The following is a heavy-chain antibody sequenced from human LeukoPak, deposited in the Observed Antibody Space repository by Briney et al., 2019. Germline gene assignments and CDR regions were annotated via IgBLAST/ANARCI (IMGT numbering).Heavy chain of an antibody. D-gene: IGHD3-22*01. CDR2: IYYSGST. V-gene: IGHV4-30-4*01. CDR1: GGSISSGDYY. CDR3: ARGEQYYYDSSGYSYYSDY. J-gene: IGHJ4*02. Sequence: SETLSLTCTVSGGSISSGDYYWSWIRQPPGKGLEWIGYIYYSGSTYYNPSLKSRVTISVDTSKNQFSLKLSSVTAADTAVYYCARGEQYYYDSSGYSYYSDYWGQGTLVTVSS.